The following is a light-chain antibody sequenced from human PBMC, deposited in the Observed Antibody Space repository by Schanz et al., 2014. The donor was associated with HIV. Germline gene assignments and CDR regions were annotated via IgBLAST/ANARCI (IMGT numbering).Light chain of an antibody. CDR1: QGISSY. CDR3: LQHNSYPYT. CDR2: AAS. J-gene: IGKJ2*01. Sequence: DIQLTQSPSFLSASVGDRVTITCRASQGISSYLAWYQQKPGKPPKLLIYAASTLQSGVPSRFSGSGSGTEFTLTISSLQPEDFATYYCLQHNSYPYTFGQGTKLEIK. V-gene: IGKV1-9*01.